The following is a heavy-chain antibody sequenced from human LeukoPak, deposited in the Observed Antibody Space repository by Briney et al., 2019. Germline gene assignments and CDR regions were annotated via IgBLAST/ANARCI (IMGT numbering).Heavy chain of an antibody. J-gene: IGHJ4*02. CDR1: GFRFTSYW. D-gene: IGHD2-15*01. CDR3: GNQCSGGICPDN. CDR2: IGQDGIVK. V-gene: IGHV3-7*01. Sequence: GGSLRLSCAASGFRFTSYWMTWVRQAPGKGLEWVGNIGQDGIVKNYADSVKVRFTISRNTDKKSVFLQMNSLRADDTAFYYSGNQCSGGICPDNWGRGTLVTVSS.